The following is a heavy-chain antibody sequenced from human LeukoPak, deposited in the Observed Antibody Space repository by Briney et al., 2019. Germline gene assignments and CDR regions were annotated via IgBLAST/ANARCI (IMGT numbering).Heavy chain of an antibody. CDR3: AKADFGMGATAPFDY. V-gene: IGHV3-23*01. J-gene: IGHJ4*02. D-gene: IGHD1-26*01. CDR1: GFTFSSYA. CDR2: ISGSGGST. Sequence: GSLRLSCAASGFTFSSYAMSWVRQAPGKGLEWVSAISGSGGSTYYADSVKGRFTISRDNSKNTLYLQMNSLRAEDTAVYYCAKADFGMGATAPFDYWGQGTLVTVSS.